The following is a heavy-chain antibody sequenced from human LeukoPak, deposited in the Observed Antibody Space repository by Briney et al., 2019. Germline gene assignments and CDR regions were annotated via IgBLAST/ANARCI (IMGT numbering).Heavy chain of an antibody. CDR2: ISSTSSYI. Sequence: GGSLRLSCAASGFTFSSYTMNWVRQAPGKGLEWVSSISSTSSYIYYADSVKGRFTISRDNAKNSLYLQMNSLRAEDTAVYYCATKSSAVAGPFDYWGQGTLVTVSS. J-gene: IGHJ4*02. D-gene: IGHD6-19*01. CDR3: ATKSSAVAGPFDY. CDR1: GFTFSSYT. V-gene: IGHV3-21*01.